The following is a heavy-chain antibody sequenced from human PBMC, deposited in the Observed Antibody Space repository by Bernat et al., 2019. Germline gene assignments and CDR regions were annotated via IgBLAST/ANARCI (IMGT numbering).Heavy chain of an antibody. V-gene: IGHV3-74*01. Sequence: EVQLVESGGGLVQPGGSLRLSCAASGFTFSSYWMHWVRQAPGKGLVWVSRINSDGSSTSYADSVKGRFTISRDNAKNTRYLQMNSLRAEDTAVYYCARDPGAYYYYMDVWGKGTTVTVSS. CDR1: GFTFSSYW. J-gene: IGHJ6*03. CDR3: ARDPGAYYYYMDV. D-gene: IGHD4/OR15-4a*01. CDR2: INSDGSST.